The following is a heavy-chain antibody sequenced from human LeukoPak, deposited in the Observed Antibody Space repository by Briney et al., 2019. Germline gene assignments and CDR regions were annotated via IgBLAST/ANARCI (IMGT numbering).Heavy chain of an antibody. CDR3: ARAIGYCTNGVCPGFDY. D-gene: IGHD2-8*01. CDR2: IYYSGST. J-gene: IGHJ4*02. Sequence: SETLSLTCTVSGGSISSGGYSWSWIRQHPGKGLEWIGYIYYSGSTYYNPSLKSRVTISVDTSKNQFSLKLSSVTAADTAVYYCARAIGYCTNGVCPGFDYWGQGTLVTASS. CDR1: GGSISSGGYS. V-gene: IGHV4-31*03.